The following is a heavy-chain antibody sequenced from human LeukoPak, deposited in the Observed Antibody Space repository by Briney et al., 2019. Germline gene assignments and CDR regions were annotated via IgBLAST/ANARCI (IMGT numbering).Heavy chain of an antibody. Sequence: GGSLRVSCATSGFSFSSYAMNWVRQAPGKGLERVSAISGRGGSTYYADSVKGRFTISRANSKITLYLQMNSMRAENTAVYYCAKAPTGYSGTWGQGTLVTVSS. CDR2: ISGRGGST. CDR3: AKAPTGYSGT. CDR1: GFSFSSYA. J-gene: IGHJ5*02. V-gene: IGHV3-23*01. D-gene: IGHD3-9*01.